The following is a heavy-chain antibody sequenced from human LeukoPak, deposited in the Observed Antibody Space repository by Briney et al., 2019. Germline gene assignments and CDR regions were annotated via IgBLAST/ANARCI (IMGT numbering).Heavy chain of an antibody. J-gene: IGHJ6*03. Sequence: PGGSLRLSCAASGFTFSTFNMNWVRQAPGKGLEWVSYISSSNTIYYADSVKGRFTISRDNAKSSLYLQMNILRVEDTAVYYCARRQHRYYMDVWGKGTTVTVSS. D-gene: IGHD6-13*01. V-gene: IGHV3-48*01. CDR2: ISSSNTI. CDR3: ARRQHRYYMDV. CDR1: GFTFSTFN.